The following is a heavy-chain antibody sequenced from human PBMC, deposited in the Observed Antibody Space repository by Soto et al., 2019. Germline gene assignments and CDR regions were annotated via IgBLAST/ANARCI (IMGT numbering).Heavy chain of an antibody. D-gene: IGHD6-6*01. J-gene: IGHJ4*02. Sequence: WGSLRLSCAASGFTFGHFAMSWVRQAPWKGLEWVAAISGTGGAAYYADSVKCRFTISRDNSRNTLFLQMNSLRVDDTAIYYCAKPEEVVRGFDFWGLGTLVTVSA. V-gene: IGHV3-23*01. CDR2: ISGTGGAA. CDR3: AKPEEVVRGFDF. CDR1: GFTFGHFA.